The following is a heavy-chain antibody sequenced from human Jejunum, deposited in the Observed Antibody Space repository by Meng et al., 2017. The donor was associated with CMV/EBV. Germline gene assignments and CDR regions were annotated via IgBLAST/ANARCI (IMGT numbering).Heavy chain of an antibody. D-gene: IGHD2-2*01. Sequence: NSGDYLWTWIRQPPRKALEWIGYVSHSGSSSYNPSLKSRVTMSLDTSKNQFSLKLSSVTAADTAVYYCARLYCSSIDCYLRYFDLWGRGTLVTVSS. V-gene: IGHV4-61*08. CDR3: ARLYCSSIDCYLRYFDL. CDR2: VSHSGSS. J-gene: IGHJ2*01. CDR1: NSGDYL.